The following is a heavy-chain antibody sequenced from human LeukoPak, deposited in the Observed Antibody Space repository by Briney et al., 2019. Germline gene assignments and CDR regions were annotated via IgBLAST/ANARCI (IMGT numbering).Heavy chain of an antibody. Sequence: SETLSLTCAVYGGSFSGYYWSWIRQPPGKGLEWIGEINHSGSTNYNPSLKSRVTISVDTSKNQFSLKLSSVTAADTAVYYCARGAAAGYRYWGQGTLVTVSS. CDR2: INHSGST. J-gene: IGHJ1*01. D-gene: IGHD6-13*01. CDR1: GGSFSGYY. V-gene: IGHV4-34*01. CDR3: ARGAAAGYRY.